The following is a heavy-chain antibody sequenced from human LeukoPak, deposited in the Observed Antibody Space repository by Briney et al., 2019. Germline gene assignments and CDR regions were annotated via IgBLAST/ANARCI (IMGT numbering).Heavy chain of an antibody. J-gene: IGHJ6*02. CDR1: GFTFSSYA. Sequence: GGSLRLSCAASGFTFSSYAMSWVRQAPGKGLEWVSAISGSGGSTYYADSVKGRFTITRDNSKNTLYLQMNSLRAEDTAVYYCAREALVPAAGNYYYYYGMDVWGQGTTVTVSS. CDR3: AREALVPAAGNYYYYYGMDV. D-gene: IGHD2-2*01. CDR2: ISGSGGST. V-gene: IGHV3-23*01.